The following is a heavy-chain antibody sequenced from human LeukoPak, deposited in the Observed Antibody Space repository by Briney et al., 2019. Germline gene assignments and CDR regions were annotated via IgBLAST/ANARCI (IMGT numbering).Heavy chain of an antibody. CDR1: GYTFTGYY. CDR3: ARVYYYFWSGYEYDAFDI. CDR2: INPNSGGT. J-gene: IGHJ3*02. V-gene: IGHV1-2*02. D-gene: IGHD3-3*01. Sequence: GASVKVSCKASGYTFTGYYMHWVRQAPGQGLEWMGWINPNSGGTNYAQKFQGRVTMTRNTSISTAYMELRSLRSDDTAVYYCARVYYYFWSGYEYDAFDIWGQGTMVTVSS.